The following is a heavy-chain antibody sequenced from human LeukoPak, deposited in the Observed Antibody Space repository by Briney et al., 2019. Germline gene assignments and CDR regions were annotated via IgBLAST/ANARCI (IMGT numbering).Heavy chain of an antibody. V-gene: IGHV1-24*01. CDR1: GYTLTELS. Sequence: ASVKVSCKVSGYTLTELSMHWVRQAPGKGLEWMGGFDPEDGETIYAQKFQGRVTMTEDTSTDTAYMELSSLRSEDTAVYYCATDQYYDFWSGYSDWGQGTLVTVSS. CDR3: ATDQYYDFWSGYSD. CDR2: FDPEDGET. J-gene: IGHJ4*02. D-gene: IGHD3-3*01.